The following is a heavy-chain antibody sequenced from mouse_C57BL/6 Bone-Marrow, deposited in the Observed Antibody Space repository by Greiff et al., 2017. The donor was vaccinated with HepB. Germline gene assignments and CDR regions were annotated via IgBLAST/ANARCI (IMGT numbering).Heavy chain of an antibody. J-gene: IGHJ4*01. CDR2: INYDGSST. D-gene: IGHD1-1*01. CDR3: ARDGYYGSDSIDY. CDR1: GFTFSDYY. V-gene: IGHV5-16*01. Sequence: EVQLVESEGGLVQPGSSMKLSCTASGFTFSDYYMAWVRQVPEKGLEWVANINYDGSSTYYLDSLKSRFIISRDNAKNILYLQMSSLKSEDTATYYCARDGYYGSDSIDYWGQGTSVTVSS.